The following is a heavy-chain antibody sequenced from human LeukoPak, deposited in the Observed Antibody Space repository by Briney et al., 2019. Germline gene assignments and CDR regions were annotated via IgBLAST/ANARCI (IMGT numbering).Heavy chain of an antibody. V-gene: IGHV3-7*04. J-gene: IGHJ3*02. CDR1: GFTLSRYW. CDR2: IKEEGSEK. CDR3: ARPSYYYGSSGSVSGAFDI. Sequence: GGSLRLSCAASGFTLSRYWMSWVRQAPGKGLEWVANIKEEGSEKYYVDSVKGRFTISRDNAKNSLYLQMNSLRAEDTAVYYCARPSYYYGSSGSVSGAFDIWGQGTMVTVSS. D-gene: IGHD3-22*01.